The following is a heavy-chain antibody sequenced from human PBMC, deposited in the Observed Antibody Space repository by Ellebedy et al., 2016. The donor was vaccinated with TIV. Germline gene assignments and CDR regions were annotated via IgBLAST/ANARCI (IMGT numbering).Heavy chain of an antibody. CDR2: IVNHGSST. CDR1: GFTFSTYG. Sequence: GESLKISCAASGFTFSTYGMYWVRQAPGKGLEFVSRIVNHGSSTFYADFVKGRFTISRDNSNNTLYLQMGSLTTEDMAVYYCARGGIGSFDYWGQGTLVTVSS. CDR3: ARGGIGSFDY. V-gene: IGHV3-64*02. J-gene: IGHJ4*02. D-gene: IGHD1-26*01.